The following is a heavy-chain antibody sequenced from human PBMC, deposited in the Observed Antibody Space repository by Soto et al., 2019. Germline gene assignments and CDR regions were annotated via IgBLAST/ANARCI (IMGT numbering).Heavy chain of an antibody. CDR3: ARDPYDILTGYFDY. Sequence: ASVKVSCKASGYTFTSYAMHWVRQAPGKRLEWMGWINAGNGNTKYSQKFQGRVTITRDTSASTAYMELSSLRSEDTAVYYCARDPYDILTGYFDYWGQGTLVTVSS. J-gene: IGHJ4*02. V-gene: IGHV1-3*01. D-gene: IGHD3-9*01. CDR2: INAGNGNT. CDR1: GYTFTSYA.